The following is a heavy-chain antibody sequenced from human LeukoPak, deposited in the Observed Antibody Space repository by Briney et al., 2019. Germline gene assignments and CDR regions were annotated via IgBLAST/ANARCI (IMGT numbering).Heavy chain of an antibody. J-gene: IGHJ4*02. CDR2: IIPIFGTA. CDR3: ARGRGIQLWLDY. D-gene: IGHD5-18*01. CDR1: GGTFRSYA. V-gene: IGHV1-69*05. Sequence: SVKVSCKASGGTFRSYAISWVRQAPGQGLEWMGRIIPIFGTANYAQKFQGRVTITTDESTSTAYMELSSLRSEDTAVYYCARGRGIQLWLDYWGQGTLVTVSS.